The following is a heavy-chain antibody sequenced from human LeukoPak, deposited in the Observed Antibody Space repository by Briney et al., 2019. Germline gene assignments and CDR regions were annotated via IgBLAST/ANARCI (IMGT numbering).Heavy chain of an antibody. CDR1: AFTLGTHA. J-gene: IGHJ6*03. Sequence: PGGSLRLSCAAFAFTLGTHAMTWVRQAPGKGLEWVSTISSGAGGTYYSDSVKGRFTISRDNSKNTMYLQMSSLRAEDTAVYYCARRVEEWFPSYHFHMDVWGEGTTVTVSS. V-gene: IGHV3-23*01. CDR2: ISSGAGGT. D-gene: IGHD3-3*01. CDR3: ARRVEEWFPSYHFHMDV.